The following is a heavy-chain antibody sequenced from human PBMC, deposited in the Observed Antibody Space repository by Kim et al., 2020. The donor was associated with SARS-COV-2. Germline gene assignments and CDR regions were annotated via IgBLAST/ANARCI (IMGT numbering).Heavy chain of an antibody. V-gene: IGHV3-23*01. J-gene: IGHJ4*02. Sequence: GGSLGLSCAASGFTFSSYAMTWVRQAPGKGLEWVSAISSSGGTTNYADSVKGRFTISRDNSRNTLYLQMNSLGAEDTAIYYCAKARLEAYYLDYWGQGTLVTVSS. D-gene: IGHD1-1*01. CDR2: ISSSGGTT. CDR3: AKARLEAYYLDY. CDR1: GFTFSSYA.